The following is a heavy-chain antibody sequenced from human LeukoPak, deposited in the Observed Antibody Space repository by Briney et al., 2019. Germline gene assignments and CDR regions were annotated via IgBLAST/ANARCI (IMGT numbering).Heavy chain of an antibody. CDR2: MNPNSGNT. Sequence: VASVKVSCKASGYTFTSYDINWVRQATGQGLERMGWMNPNSGNTGYAQKFQGRVTMTRNTSISTAYMELSSLRSEDTAVYYCARGWYGQLTFDPWGQGTLVTVSS. D-gene: IGHD6-13*01. J-gene: IGHJ5*02. CDR1: GYTFTSYD. V-gene: IGHV1-8*01. CDR3: ARGWYGQLTFDP.